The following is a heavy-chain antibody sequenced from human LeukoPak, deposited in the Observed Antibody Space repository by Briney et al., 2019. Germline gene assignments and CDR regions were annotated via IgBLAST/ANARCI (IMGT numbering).Heavy chain of an antibody. J-gene: IGHJ4*02. V-gene: IGHV4-39*02. CDR2: IYYSGRT. CDR1: GGSIRSSSYY. Sequence: SETLSLTCTISGGSIRSSSYYWGWIRQPPGKGLEWIGNIYYSGRTYYNPSLKSQVTISVDTSKNDFSLKLSSVTAAGTAVYYCARLYYYDSSGPALWGQGTMVAVSS. CDR3: ARLYYYDSSGPAL. D-gene: IGHD3-22*01.